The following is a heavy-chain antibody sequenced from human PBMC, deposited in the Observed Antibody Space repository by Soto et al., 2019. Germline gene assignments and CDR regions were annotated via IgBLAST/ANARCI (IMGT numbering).Heavy chain of an antibody. V-gene: IGHV4-34*01. CDR1: GGSFSYYY. CDR3: TRGRLYYDSGTYAN. CDR2: ISPSGTT. D-gene: IGHD3-10*01. Sequence: PSETLSLTCAVYGGSFSYYYWSWIRQSPGKGLEWIGEISPSGTTKYNPSLKSRVIISMHTSTNQFSLYLSSVTAADTAVYYCTRGRLYYDSGTYANWGQGTLVTVSS. J-gene: IGHJ1*01.